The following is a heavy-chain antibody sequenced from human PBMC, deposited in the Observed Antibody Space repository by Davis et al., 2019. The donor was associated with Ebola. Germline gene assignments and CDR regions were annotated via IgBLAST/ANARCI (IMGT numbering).Heavy chain of an antibody. D-gene: IGHD3-16*02. CDR2: INHSGST. V-gene: IGHV4-34*01. J-gene: IGHJ6*02. Sequence: SETLSLTCAVYGGSFSGYYWSWIRQPPGKGLEWIGEINHSGSTNYNPSLKSRVTISVDTSKNQFSLKLSSVTAADTAVYYCARDRSTSRLAPLYYYYGMDVWGQGTTVTVSS. CDR1: GGSFSGYY. CDR3: ARDRSTSRLAPLYYYYGMDV.